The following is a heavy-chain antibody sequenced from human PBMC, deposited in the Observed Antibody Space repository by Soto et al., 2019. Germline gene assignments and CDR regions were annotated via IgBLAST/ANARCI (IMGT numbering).Heavy chain of an antibody. CDR3: ARLVKWFDP. D-gene: IGHD3-9*01. V-gene: IGHV4-34*01. CDR2: INHGGST. Sequence: PSETLSLTCGVYGGSFSGYYWSWIRQPPGKGLEWIGQINHGGSTKYNTSLRSRVTMSVDTSKNQFSLKLSSVTAADTALYYCARLVKWFDPWGQGTLVTGS. CDR1: GGSFSGYY. J-gene: IGHJ5*02.